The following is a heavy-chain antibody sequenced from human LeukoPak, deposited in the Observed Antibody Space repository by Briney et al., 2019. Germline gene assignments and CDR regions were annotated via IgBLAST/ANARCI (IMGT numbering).Heavy chain of an antibody. D-gene: IGHD4/OR15-4a*01. V-gene: IGHV3-48*03. CDR2: ISSSGSTI. J-gene: IGHJ4*02. CDR1: GFTFSGYE. Sequence: GGSLRLSCAASGFTFSGYEMNWVRQAPGKGLEWVSYISSSGSTIYYADSVKGRFTISRDNAKNSLYLQMNSLRAEDTAVYYCARRAGAYSHPYDYWGQGTLVTVSS. CDR3: ARRAGAYSHPYDY.